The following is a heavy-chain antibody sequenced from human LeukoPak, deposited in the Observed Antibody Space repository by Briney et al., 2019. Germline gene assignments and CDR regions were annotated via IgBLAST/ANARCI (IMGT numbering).Heavy chain of an antibody. J-gene: IGHJ5*02. CDR2: IIPIFGTA. CDR3: ARGEGVVVISWFDP. D-gene: IGHD3-22*01. Sequence: ASVKVSCKASGYTFTGYYMHWVRQAPGQGLEWMGGIIPIFGTANYAQKFQGRVTITADESTSTAYMELSSLRSEDTAVYYCARGEGVVVISWFDPWGQGTLVTVSS. CDR1: GYTFTGYY. V-gene: IGHV1-69*13.